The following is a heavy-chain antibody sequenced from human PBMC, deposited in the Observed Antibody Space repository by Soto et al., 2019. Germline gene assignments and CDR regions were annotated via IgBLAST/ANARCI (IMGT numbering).Heavy chain of an antibody. Sequence: QVQLVQSGAEVKKPGASVKVSCKASGYTFTNYDVNWVRQATGQGLEWMGWMDPNSGDTGYAQKLQGRVTMTRSTSISTAYMELSSLRSEDTAMYYCARVAYYYDSSGRRAYYFDYWGQGTLVTVSS. D-gene: IGHD3-22*01. V-gene: IGHV1-8*01. CDR1: GYTFTNYD. CDR3: ARVAYYYDSSGRRAYYFDY. CDR2: MDPNSGDT. J-gene: IGHJ4*02.